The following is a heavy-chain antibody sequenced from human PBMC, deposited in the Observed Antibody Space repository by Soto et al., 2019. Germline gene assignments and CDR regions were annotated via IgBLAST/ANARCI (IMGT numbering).Heavy chain of an antibody. D-gene: IGHD3-3*01. CDR3: AQESKYDFWSGSPYYYYMDV. CDR1: GYTFTSYY. V-gene: IGHV1-46*03. Sequence: ASVKVSCKASGYTFTSYYMHWVRQAPGQGLEWMGIINPSGGSTSYAQKFQGRVTMTRDTSTSTVYMELSSLRSEDTAVYYCAQESKYDFWSGSPYYYYMDVWGKGTTVTVSS. J-gene: IGHJ6*03. CDR2: INPSGGST.